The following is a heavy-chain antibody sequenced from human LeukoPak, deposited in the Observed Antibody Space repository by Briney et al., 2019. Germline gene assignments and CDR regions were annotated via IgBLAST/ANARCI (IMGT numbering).Heavy chain of an antibody. D-gene: IGHD2-15*01. CDR2: IYWDDDK. V-gene: IGHV2-5*02. CDR3: AHAYCSGGSCYPGFDY. J-gene: IGHJ4*02. CDR1: GLSLSTSGVG. Sequence: SGPTLVNPTQTLTLTCTFSGLSLSTSGVGVGWIRQPPGKALEWLALIYWDDDKRHSPSLKSRLTITKDTSKNQVVLTMTNMDPVDTATYYCAHAYCSGGSCYPGFDYWGQGTLVTVSS.